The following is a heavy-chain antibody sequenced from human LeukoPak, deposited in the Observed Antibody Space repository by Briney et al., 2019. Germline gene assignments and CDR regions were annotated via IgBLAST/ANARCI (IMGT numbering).Heavy chain of an antibody. CDR1: GFTFSSYS. V-gene: IGHV3-21*01. J-gene: IGHJ5*02. CDR3: ARVLHFDWLLYH. CDR2: ISSSSSYI. Sequence: GGSLRLSCAASGFTFSSYSMNWVRQAPGKGLEWVSSISSSSSYIYYADSVKGRFTISRDNVKNSLYLQMNSLRAEDTAAYYCARVLHFDWLLYHWGQGTLVTVSS. D-gene: IGHD3-9*01.